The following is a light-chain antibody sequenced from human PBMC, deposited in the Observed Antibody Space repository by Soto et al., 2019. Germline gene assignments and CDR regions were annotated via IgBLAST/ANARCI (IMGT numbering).Light chain of an antibody. V-gene: IGLV1-44*01. CDR2: NND. Sequence: QSVLTQPRSASGTPGQRVTISCSGSSSNIGANPINWYQQLPGTAPKLLIYNNDQRPSGVPDRFSASKSGTSASLAISGLQSEDEADYYCEAWDDSLYGAVLGGGTKLTVL. CDR3: EAWDDSLYGAV. CDR1: SSNIGANP. J-gene: IGLJ2*01.